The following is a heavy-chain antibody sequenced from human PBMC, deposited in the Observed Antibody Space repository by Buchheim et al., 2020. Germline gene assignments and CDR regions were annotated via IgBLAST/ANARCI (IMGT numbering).Heavy chain of an antibody. V-gene: IGHV4-31*03. CDR3: ARGKRYCSGGSCFVWFDP. J-gene: IGHJ5*02. CDR2: IYYSGST. D-gene: IGHD2-15*01. CDR1: GGSISSGGYY. Sequence: QVQLQESGPGLVKPSQTLSLTCTVSGGSISSGGYYWSWIRQHPGKGLEWIGYIYYSGSTYYNPSLKSRVTISVDTSKNQFSLKLSSATAADTAVYYCARGKRYCSGGSCFVWFDPWGQGTL.